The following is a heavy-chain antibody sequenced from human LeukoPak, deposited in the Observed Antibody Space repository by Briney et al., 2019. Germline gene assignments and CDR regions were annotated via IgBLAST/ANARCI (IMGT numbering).Heavy chain of an antibody. D-gene: IGHD3-22*01. J-gene: IGHJ4*02. CDR3: ARDLTMIEVVMGYFDY. CDR2: IYHSGST. CDR1: GYSIRTGYY. V-gene: IGHV4-38-2*02. Sequence: SETLSLTCAVSGYSIRTGYYWGWIRQPPGKGLEWIGSIYHSGSTYYNPSLKSRVTISVDTSKNQFSLKLSSVTAADTALYYCARDLTMIEVVMGYFDYWGQGTLVTVSS.